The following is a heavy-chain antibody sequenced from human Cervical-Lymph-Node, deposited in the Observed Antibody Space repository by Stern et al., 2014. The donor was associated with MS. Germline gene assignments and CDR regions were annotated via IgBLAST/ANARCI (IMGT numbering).Heavy chain of an antibody. CDR1: GFTFSSYS. CDR2: ISSSSSYI. Sequence: EVQLEESGGGLVKPGGSLRLSCAASGFTFSSYSMNWVRQAPGKGLEWVSSISSSSSYIYYADSVKGRFTISRDNAKNSLYLQMNSLRAEDTAVYYCASGRDSSGYYEDYWGQGTLVTVSS. CDR3: ASGRDSSGYYEDY. D-gene: IGHD3-22*01. V-gene: IGHV3-21*01. J-gene: IGHJ4*02.